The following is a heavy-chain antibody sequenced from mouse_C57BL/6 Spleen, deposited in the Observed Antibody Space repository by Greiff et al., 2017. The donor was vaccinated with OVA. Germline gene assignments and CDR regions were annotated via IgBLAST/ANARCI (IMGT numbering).Heavy chain of an antibody. Sequence: QVQLQQSGPELVKPGASVKISCKASGYAFSSSWMNWVKQRPGTGLEWIGRIYPGDGDTNYNGKFKGKATLTADKSSSTAYMQLSSLTSEDSAVYFCAIYYGNYYAMDYWGQGTSVTVSS. J-gene: IGHJ4*01. CDR2: IYPGDGDT. V-gene: IGHV1-82*01. D-gene: IGHD2-1*01. CDR1: GYAFSSSW. CDR3: AIYYGNYYAMDY.